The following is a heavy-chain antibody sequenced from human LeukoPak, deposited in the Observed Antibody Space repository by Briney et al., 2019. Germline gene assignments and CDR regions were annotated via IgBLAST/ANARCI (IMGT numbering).Heavy chain of an antibody. V-gene: IGHV4-61*02. CDR2: IFTSGIT. J-gene: IGHJ4*02. Sequence: SQTLSLTCTVSGAFINSGSSYWGWIRQPAGKGLEWIGRIFTSGITDYNPSLKSRVTISIDASKNQFSLKLTSVTATATAMYFCANYYYDSSGYRFDYWGQGTLVTVDS. CDR3: ANYYYDSSGYRFDY. D-gene: IGHD3-22*01. CDR1: GAFINSGSSY.